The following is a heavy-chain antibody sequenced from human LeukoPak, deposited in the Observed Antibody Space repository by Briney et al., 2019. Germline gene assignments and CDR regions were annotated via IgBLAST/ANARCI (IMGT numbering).Heavy chain of an antibody. J-gene: IGHJ4*02. V-gene: IGHV3-21*01. CDR2: ISSSSSYI. CDR1: GFTFSSYS. CDR3: AIDSSGYYRN. D-gene: IGHD3-22*01. Sequence: GGSLRLSCAASGFTFSSYSMNWVRQAPGRGPEWVSSISSSSSYIYYADSVKGRFTISRDNAKNSLYLQMNSLRAEDTAVYYCAIDSSGYYRNWGQGTLVTVSS.